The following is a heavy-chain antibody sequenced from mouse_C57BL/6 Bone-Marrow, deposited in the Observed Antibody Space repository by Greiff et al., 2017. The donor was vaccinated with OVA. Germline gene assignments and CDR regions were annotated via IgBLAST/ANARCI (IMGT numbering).Heavy chain of an antibody. CDR2: IYPSDSET. Sequence: VKLQQPGAELVRPGSSVKLSCKASGYTFTSYWMDWVKQRPGQGLEWIGNIYPSDSETHYNQKFKDKATLTVDKSSSTAYMQLSSLTSEDSAVYYCARKSTTVVAFDYWGQGTTLTVSS. CDR1: GYTFTSYW. D-gene: IGHD1-1*01. V-gene: IGHV1-61*01. J-gene: IGHJ2*01. CDR3: ARKSTTVVAFDY.